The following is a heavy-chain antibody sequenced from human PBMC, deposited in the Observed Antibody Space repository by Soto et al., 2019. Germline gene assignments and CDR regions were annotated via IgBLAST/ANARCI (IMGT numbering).Heavy chain of an antibody. Sequence: GGSLRLSCVASGFTFSEYDMTWVRQAPGKGLEWVSRINKDGSYRNYADFVEGRFTISRDDAKSELYLQMDRLRAEDTAVYYCARARSRGGDYYYYHGMDVWGQGTTVTVSS. CDR3: ARARSRGGDYYYYHGMDV. CDR2: INKDGSYR. J-gene: IGHJ6*02. V-gene: IGHV3-21*06. CDR1: GFTFSEYD. D-gene: IGHD2-15*01.